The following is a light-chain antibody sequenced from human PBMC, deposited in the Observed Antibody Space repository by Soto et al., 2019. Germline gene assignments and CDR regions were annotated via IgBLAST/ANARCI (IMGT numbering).Light chain of an antibody. CDR3: CSYARSRV. CDR2: EGS. Sequence: NKIYCTGTSSDVESYDSVSWYQQHPGKAPKLMIYEGSKRPSGVSNRFSGSKSGNTASMTISGLQDEDEAEYYCCSYARSRVFGGGTKLTVL. CDR1: SSDVESYDS. V-gene: IGLV2-23*01. J-gene: IGLJ2*01.